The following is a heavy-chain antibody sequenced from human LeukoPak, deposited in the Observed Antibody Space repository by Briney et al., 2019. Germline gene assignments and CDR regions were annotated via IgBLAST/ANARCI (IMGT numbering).Heavy chain of an antibody. J-gene: IGHJ5*02. CDR2: IYHSGST. CDR1: GGSISSSNW. V-gene: IGHV4-4*02. Sequence: PSEILSLTCAVSGGSISSSNWWSWVRQPPGKGLEWIGEIYHSGSTNYNPSLKSRVTISVDKSKNQFSLKLSSVTAADTAVYYCARAPLYCSSTSCQIDPWGQGTLVTVSS. D-gene: IGHD2-2*01. CDR3: ARAPLYCSSTSCQIDP.